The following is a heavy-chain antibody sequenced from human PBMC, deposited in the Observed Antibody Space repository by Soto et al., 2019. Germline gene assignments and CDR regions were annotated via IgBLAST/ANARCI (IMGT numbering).Heavy chain of an antibody. Sequence: QVQLQQWGAGLLKPSETLSLTCAVYGGFVSSGNYYWSWLRQPPGKGLEWIGEMSHSGGTHFNTSLKSRVFISVEANKNQFFQNMSAVTAADTALYYCARVERGAATTVVDAFDIWGPGTMVTVSS. V-gene: IGHV4-34*01. CDR1: GGFVSSGNYY. CDR3: ARVERGAATTVVDAFDI. J-gene: IGHJ3*02. CDR2: MSHSGGT. D-gene: IGHD1-1*01.